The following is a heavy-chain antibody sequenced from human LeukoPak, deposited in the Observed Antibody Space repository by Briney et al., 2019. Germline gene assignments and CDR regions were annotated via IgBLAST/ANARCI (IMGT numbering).Heavy chain of an antibody. CDR1: GFIFSTYW. D-gene: IGHD2-21*01. Sequence: GGSLRLSCAASGFIFSTYWMSWVRQAPGKGLEWMANIKYDGSEKYYVDSVKGRFTISRDNAKNSLYLQMTSLRAEDTAAYYCASAARGDNFGGSRWGQGTLVTVSS. CDR2: IKYDGSEK. CDR3: ASAARGDNFGGSR. J-gene: IGHJ4*02. V-gene: IGHV3-7*01.